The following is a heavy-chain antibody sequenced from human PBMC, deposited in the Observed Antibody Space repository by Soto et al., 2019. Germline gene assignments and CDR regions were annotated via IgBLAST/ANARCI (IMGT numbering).Heavy chain of an antibody. CDR1: GGSISSYY. Sequence: SETLSLTCTVSGGSISSYYWSWIRQPAGKGLEWIGRIYTSGSTNYNPSLKSRVTMSVDTSKNQFSLKLSSVTAADTAVYYCARGRITMVRGVIISMDVWGQGTTVTVS. V-gene: IGHV4-4*07. CDR3: ARGRITMVRGVIISMDV. CDR2: IYTSGST. J-gene: IGHJ6*02. D-gene: IGHD3-10*01.